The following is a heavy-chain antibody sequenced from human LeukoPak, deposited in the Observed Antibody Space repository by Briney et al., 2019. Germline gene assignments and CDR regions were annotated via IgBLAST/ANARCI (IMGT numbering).Heavy chain of an antibody. CDR1: GGSFSGYY. CDR2: INLSGST. CDR3: ASRRYDYSNKGPFDY. D-gene: IGHD4-11*01. J-gene: IGHJ4*02. Sequence: SETLSLTCAVYGGSFSGYYWSWIRQPPGKGLEWIGEINLSGSTNYNPSLKSRVTISVDTSKNQFSLKLSSVTAADTAVYYCASRRYDYSNKGPFDYWGQGTLVTVSS. V-gene: IGHV4-34*01.